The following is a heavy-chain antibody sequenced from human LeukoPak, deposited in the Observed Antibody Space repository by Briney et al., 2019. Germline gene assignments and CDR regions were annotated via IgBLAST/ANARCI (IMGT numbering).Heavy chain of an antibody. CDR2: IWYDGSNR. Sequence: GGSLRLSCAASGFTFSTYVMHWVRQAPGKGLEWVAVIWYDGSNRYYADSVKGRFTISRDNSKNTLYLQMNSLRAEDTAVYYCARRAAAGPRGYYYYMDVWGKGTTVTVSS. V-gene: IGHV3-33*01. CDR3: ARRAAAGPRGYYYYMDV. J-gene: IGHJ6*03. D-gene: IGHD6-13*01. CDR1: GFTFSTYV.